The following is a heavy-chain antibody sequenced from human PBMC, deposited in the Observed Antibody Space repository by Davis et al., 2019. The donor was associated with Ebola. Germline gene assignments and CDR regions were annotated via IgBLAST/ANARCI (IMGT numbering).Heavy chain of an antibody. CDR1: GFTFSSYA. V-gene: IGHV3-30-3*01. CDR3: AREDYPRGMDV. Sequence: GGSLRLSCAASGFTFSSYAMHWVRQAPGKGLEWVAVISYDGSNKYYADSVKGRFTISRDNSKNTLYLQMNSLRAEDTAVYYCAREDYPRGMDVWGQGTTVTVSS. D-gene: IGHD4-11*01. CDR2: ISYDGSNK. J-gene: IGHJ6*02.